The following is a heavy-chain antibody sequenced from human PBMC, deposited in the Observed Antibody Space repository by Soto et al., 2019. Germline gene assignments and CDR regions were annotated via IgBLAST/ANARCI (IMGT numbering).Heavy chain of an antibody. CDR3: ARSVAVPGAHIDY. V-gene: IGHV4-59*01. D-gene: IGHD6-19*01. CDR1: GGSIRGSY. J-gene: IGHJ4*02. CDR2: VYYTGST. Sequence: SVSGGSIRGSYWSWIRQSPGKGLEWLGYVYYTGSTNYSPSLRSRVSISVDTSKNEFSLRLSSVTAADTAVYFCARSVAVPGAHIDYWGQGTQVTVSS.